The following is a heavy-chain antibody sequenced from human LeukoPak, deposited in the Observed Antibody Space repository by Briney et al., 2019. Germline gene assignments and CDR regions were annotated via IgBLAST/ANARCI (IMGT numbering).Heavy chain of an antibody. V-gene: IGHV4-34*01. CDR2: INHSGST. CDR3: RQYDSSDFFDC. J-gene: IGHJ4*02. D-gene: IGHD3-22*01. Sequence: SETLSLTCAVYGGSFSGYYWSWIRQPPGKGLEWIGEINHSGSTNYNPSLKSRVTISVDTSKNQLSLKLSFVTAADTAVYYCRQYDSSDFFDCWGQGTLVTVSS. CDR1: GGSFSGYY.